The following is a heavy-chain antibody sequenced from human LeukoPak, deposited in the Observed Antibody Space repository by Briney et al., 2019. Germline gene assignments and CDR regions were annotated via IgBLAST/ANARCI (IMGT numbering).Heavy chain of an antibody. Sequence: GGSPRLSCAASGFTFSSYGMHWVRQAPGKGLEWVAVIWYDGSNKYYADSVKGRFTISRDNSKNTLYLQMNSLRAEDTAVYYCARGYDILTGYLDYWGQGTLVTVPS. J-gene: IGHJ4*02. CDR2: IWYDGSNK. D-gene: IGHD3-9*01. V-gene: IGHV3-33*01. CDR1: GFTFSSYG. CDR3: ARGYDILTGYLDY.